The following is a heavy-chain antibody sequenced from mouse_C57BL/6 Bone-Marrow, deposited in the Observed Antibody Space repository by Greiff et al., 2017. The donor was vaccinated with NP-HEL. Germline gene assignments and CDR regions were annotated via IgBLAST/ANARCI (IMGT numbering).Heavy chain of an antibody. Sequence: EVQVVESGAELVRPGASVKLSCTASGFNIKDDYMHWVKQRPEQGLEWIGWIDPENGDTEYASKFQGKATITADTSSNTAYLQLSSLTSEDTAVYYCTSYYYGSSLYYFDYWGQGTTLTVSS. V-gene: IGHV14-4*01. D-gene: IGHD1-1*01. J-gene: IGHJ2*01. CDR2: IDPENGDT. CDR1: GFNIKDDY. CDR3: TSYYYGSSLYYFDY.